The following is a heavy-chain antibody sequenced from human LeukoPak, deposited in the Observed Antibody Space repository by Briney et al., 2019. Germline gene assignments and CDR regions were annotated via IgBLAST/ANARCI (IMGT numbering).Heavy chain of an antibody. CDR2: IYTSGST. J-gene: IGHJ5*02. D-gene: IGHD3-22*01. Sequence: SETLSLTCTVSGGSISSYYWSWIRQPPGKGLEWIGRIYTSGSTNYNPSLKSRVTMSVDTSKNQFSLKLSSVTAADTAVYYCARSFTMMNWFDPWGQGTLVTVSS. CDR1: GGSISSYY. CDR3: ARSFTMMNWFDP. V-gene: IGHV4-4*07.